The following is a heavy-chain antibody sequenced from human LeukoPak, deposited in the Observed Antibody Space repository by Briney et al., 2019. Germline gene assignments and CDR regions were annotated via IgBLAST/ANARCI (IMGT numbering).Heavy chain of an antibody. D-gene: IGHD2-2*02. Sequence: ASVKVSCKASGGTFSSYAVSWVRQAPGQGLEWMGRIIPIFGIANYAQKFQGRVTITADKSTSTAYMELSRLRSEDTAVYYCARDRGKYPEGYFDYWGQGTLVTVSS. CDR1: GGTFSSYA. V-gene: IGHV1-69*04. CDR3: ARDRGKYPEGYFDY. J-gene: IGHJ4*02. CDR2: IIPIFGIA.